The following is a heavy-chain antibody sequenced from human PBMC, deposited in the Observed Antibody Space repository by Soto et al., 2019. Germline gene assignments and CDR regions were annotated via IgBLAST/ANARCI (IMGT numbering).Heavy chain of an antibody. D-gene: IGHD1-26*01. CDR1: GFPYSYVW. Sequence: EVQLVESGGGLVKPGGSLRLSCAASGFPYSYVWMNWVRQTPGRGLEWVGRIKSKNDGGTADIAAPVKGRFIIARDDSLNPVYLQMTSLKTVDTAVDYCTTGREDLIYWGQGTLVTVSS. CDR2: IKSKNDGGTA. J-gene: IGHJ4*02. V-gene: IGHV3-15*07. CDR3: TTGREDLIY.